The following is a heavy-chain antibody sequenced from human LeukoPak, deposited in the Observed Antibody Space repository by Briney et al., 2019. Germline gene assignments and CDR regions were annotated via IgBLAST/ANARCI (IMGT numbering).Heavy chain of an antibody. J-gene: IGHJ4*02. CDR2: ISTRSTYI. CDR3: AARDSYGSGSYPIDY. D-gene: IGHD3-10*01. CDR1: GFTFSSYS. Sequence: GGSLRLSCAASGFTFSSYSMNWVRQAPGKGLEWVSSISTRSTYIYYADSVKGRFTISRGNARNSLSLQMNSLRAEDTAFYYCAARDSYGSGSYPIDYWGQGTLVTVSS. V-gene: IGHV3-21*01.